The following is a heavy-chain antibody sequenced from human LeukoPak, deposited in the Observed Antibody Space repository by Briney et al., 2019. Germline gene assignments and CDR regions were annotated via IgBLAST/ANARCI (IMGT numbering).Heavy chain of an antibody. D-gene: IGHD3-22*01. V-gene: IGHV4-34*01. CDR1: GGSFGGYY. Sequence: SETLSLTCAVYGGSFGGYYWSWIRQPPGKGLEWIGEINHSGSTNYNPSLKSRVTISVDTSKNQFSLKLSSVTAADTAVYYCARRRTYYYDSSGYYVTFFDYWGQGTLVTVSS. J-gene: IGHJ4*02. CDR2: INHSGST. CDR3: ARRRTYYYDSSGYYVTFFDY.